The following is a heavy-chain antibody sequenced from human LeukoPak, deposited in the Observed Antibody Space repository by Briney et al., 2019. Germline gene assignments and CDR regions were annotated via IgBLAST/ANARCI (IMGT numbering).Heavy chain of an antibody. V-gene: IGHV4-4*07. CDR2: IYTSGST. CDR1: GGSISSYY. D-gene: IGHD2-2*01. Sequence: SETLSLTCTVSGGSISSYYWSWIRQPAGKGLEWIGRIYTSGSTNYNPSLKSRVTMSVDTSKNQFSLKLSSVTAADTAVYYCAREYCSSTSCYGFSDYWGQGTLVTVSS. CDR3: AREYCSSTSCYGFSDY. J-gene: IGHJ4*02.